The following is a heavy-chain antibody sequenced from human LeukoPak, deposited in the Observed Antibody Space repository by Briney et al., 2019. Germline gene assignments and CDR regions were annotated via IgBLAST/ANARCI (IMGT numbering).Heavy chain of an antibody. CDR2: INHSGST. CDR1: VGSFSGYY. J-gene: IGHJ6*04. CDR3: ARGGRIRRGMDV. Sequence: SETLSLTCAVYVGSFSGYYWSWIRQPPGKGLEWIGEINHSGSTNYNPSLKSRVTISVDTSKNQFSLKLSSVTAADTAVYYCARGGRIRRGMDVWGKGTTVTVSS. V-gene: IGHV4-34*01. D-gene: IGHD2-15*01.